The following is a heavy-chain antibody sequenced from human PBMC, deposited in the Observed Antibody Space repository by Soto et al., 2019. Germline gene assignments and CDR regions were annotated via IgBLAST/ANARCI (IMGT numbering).Heavy chain of an antibody. Sequence: EVQLVESGGGLVQPGRSLRLSCVASGFIFDDFDMHWVRQVPGKGLEWVSHITWNSVTTGYADSVKGRFTISRDNAKKSLYLQMNSLTVEDTALYNCAKDLGGGGYIDVWGKGTTVIVSS. J-gene: IGHJ6*03. CDR1: GFIFDDFD. CDR2: ITWNSVTT. CDR3: AKDLGGGGYIDV. V-gene: IGHV3-9*01. D-gene: IGHD3-16*01.